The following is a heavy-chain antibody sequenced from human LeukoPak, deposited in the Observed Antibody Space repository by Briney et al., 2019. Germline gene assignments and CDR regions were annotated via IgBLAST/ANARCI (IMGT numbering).Heavy chain of an antibody. V-gene: IGHV3-30*02. CDR1: GFTFSSYG. CDR3: AKDYDSSGYYPLGAFDI. Sequence: GGSLRLSCAASGFTFSSYGMHWVRQAPGKGLEWVAFVRYDGSNKYYADSVKGRFIISRDNSENTLYLQMNSLGAEDTAVYYCAKDYDSSGYYPLGAFDIWGQGTMVTVSS. D-gene: IGHD3-22*01. J-gene: IGHJ3*02. CDR2: VRYDGSNK.